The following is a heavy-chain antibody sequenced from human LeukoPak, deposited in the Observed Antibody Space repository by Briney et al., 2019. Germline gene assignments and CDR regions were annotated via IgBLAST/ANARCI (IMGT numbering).Heavy chain of an antibody. V-gene: IGHV4-31*03. CDR1: GGSISSGGYY. CDR2: IYYSGST. CDR3: ARAADTAMVTDY. Sequence: PSETLSLTCTVSGGSISSGGYYWSWIRQHPGKGLEWIGYIYYSGSTYYNPSLKSRVTISVDTSKNQFSLKLSSVTAADTAVYYWARAADTAMVTDYWGQGTLVTVSS. J-gene: IGHJ4*02. D-gene: IGHD5-18*01.